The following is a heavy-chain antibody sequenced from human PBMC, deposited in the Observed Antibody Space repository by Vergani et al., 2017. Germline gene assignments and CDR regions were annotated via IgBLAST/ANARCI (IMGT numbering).Heavy chain of an antibody. V-gene: IGHV2-70*01. J-gene: IGHJ6*02. CDR1: GFSLSTSGMC. Sequence: QVTLRESGPALVKPTQTLTLTCTFSGFSLSTSGMCVSWIRQPPGKALEWLALIDWDDDKYYSTSLKTRLTISKDTSKNQVVLTMTNMDPVDTATYYCARIRSFGSNYTYYYYYYGMDVWGQGTTVTVSS. CDR3: ARIRSFGSNYTYYYYYYGMDV. CDR2: IDWDDDK. D-gene: IGHD4-11*01.